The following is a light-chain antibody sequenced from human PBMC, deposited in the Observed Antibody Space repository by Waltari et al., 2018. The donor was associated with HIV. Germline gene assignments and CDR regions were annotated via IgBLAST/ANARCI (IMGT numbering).Light chain of an antibody. J-gene: IGLJ2*01. Sequence: QSVLTQPPSASGTPGQRVTISCSGSSSNIGRNTVSWYQQLPGTAPKLLNYNNNGRPSGVPDRFSGSTSGTSASLAISGLQSESEADYYCAWDDSLNGVVFGGGTKLTVL. CDR1: SSNIGRNT. CDR3: AWDDSLNGVV. V-gene: IGLV1-44*01. CDR2: NNN.